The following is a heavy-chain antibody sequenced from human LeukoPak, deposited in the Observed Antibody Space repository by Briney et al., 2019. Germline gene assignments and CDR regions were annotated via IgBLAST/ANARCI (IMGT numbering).Heavy chain of an antibody. CDR2: IYYSGST. D-gene: IGHD4-17*01. J-gene: IGHJ4*02. V-gene: IGHV4-59*01. CDR3: ARGSADEDYGNSYFDY. CDR1: GGSISSYY. Sequence: SETLSLTCTVSGGSISSYYWSWIRQPPGKGLEWIGYIYYSGSTNYNPSLKSRVTISVDTSKNQFSLKLSSVTAADTAVYYCARGSADEDYGNSYFDYWGQGTLVTVSS.